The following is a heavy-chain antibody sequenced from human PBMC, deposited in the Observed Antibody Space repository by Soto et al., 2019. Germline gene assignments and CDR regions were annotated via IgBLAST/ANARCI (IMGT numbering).Heavy chain of an antibody. CDR1: GYIFTSYG. CDR3: AGPRRNIDAFDI. J-gene: IGHJ3*02. Sequence: VASVKVSCKASGYIFTSYGISWVRQAPGQGLEWMGRIIPILGIANYAQKFQGRVTITADKSTSTAYMELSSLRSEDTAVYYCAGPRRNIDAFDIWGQGTMVTVSS. V-gene: IGHV1-69*04. CDR2: IIPILGIA.